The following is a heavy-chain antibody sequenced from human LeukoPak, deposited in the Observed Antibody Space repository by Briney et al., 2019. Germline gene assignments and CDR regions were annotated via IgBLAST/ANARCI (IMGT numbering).Heavy chain of an antibody. V-gene: IGHV4-4*07. CDR1: GGSLSSYY. J-gene: IGHJ4*02. D-gene: IGHD3-10*01. CDR3: ARVDRPWFHDY. Sequence: SETLSLTCTVSGGSLSSYYWSWIRQSAGKGLEWIGRFSTSGSTNYNPSLKSRVTMSLDTSKNQFSLTLSSVTAADTAVYYCARVDRPWFHDYWGQGTLVTVSS. CDR2: FSTSGST.